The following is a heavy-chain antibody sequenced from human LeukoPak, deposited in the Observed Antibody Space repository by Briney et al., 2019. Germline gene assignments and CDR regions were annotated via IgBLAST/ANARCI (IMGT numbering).Heavy chain of an antibody. J-gene: IGHJ6*02. CDR3: ARGSPYYYGLDV. V-gene: IGHV4-59*01. CDR2: VYYSGSST. CDR1: GGSISSYY. Sequence: NTSETLSLTCTVSGGSISSYYWSWIRQPPGKGLEWIGNVYYSGSSTNYNPSLKSRVTISIHTSENQSSLTLYSVTAADTAVYYCARGSPYYYGLDVWGQGATVTVSS.